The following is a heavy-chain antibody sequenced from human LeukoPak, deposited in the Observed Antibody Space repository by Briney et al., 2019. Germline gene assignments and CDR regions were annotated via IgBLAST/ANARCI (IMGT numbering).Heavy chain of an antibody. Sequence: RSSETLSLTCAVYGGSFSGYYWSWIRQPPGKGQEWIGEISHSGSTNYNPSLKSRVTISVDTSKNQFSLKLSSVTAADTAVYYCARGPNPPYYWGQGTLVTVSS. CDR3: ARGPNPPYY. CDR1: GGSFSGYY. D-gene: IGHD1-14*01. V-gene: IGHV4-34*01. CDR2: ISHSGST. J-gene: IGHJ4*02.